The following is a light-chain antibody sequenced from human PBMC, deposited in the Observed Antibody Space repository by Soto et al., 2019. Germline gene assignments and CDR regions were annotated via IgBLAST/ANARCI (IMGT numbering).Light chain of an antibody. CDR3: QQYGNSPQIT. V-gene: IGKV3D-20*01. J-gene: IGKJ5*01. CDR2: DSS. CDR1: QSVSSY. Sequence: SQSVSSYLAWYQQKPGLAPRLVIYDSSIRATGIPDRFSGSGSGTDFTLTISRLEPEDFAMYFCQQYGNSPQITFGQGTRLEIK.